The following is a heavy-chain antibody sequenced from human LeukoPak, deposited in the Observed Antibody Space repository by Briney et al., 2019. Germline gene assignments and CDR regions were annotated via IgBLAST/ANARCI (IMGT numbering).Heavy chain of an antibody. Sequence: GSSVKVSFKASGGTFSSYAISWVRQAPGQGLEWMGRIIPIFGTANYAQKFQGRVTITTDESTSTANMELSSLRSEDTAVYYCARDGDAGTDDYWGQGTLVTVSS. J-gene: IGHJ4*02. CDR1: GGTFSSYA. CDR2: IIPIFGTA. V-gene: IGHV1-69*05. CDR3: ARDGDAGTDDY. D-gene: IGHD7-27*01.